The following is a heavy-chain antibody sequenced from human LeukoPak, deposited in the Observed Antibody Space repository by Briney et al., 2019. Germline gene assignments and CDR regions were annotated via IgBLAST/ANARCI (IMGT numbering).Heavy chain of an antibody. J-gene: IGHJ3*02. CDR1: GFTFSNAW. D-gene: IGHD4-17*01. Sequence: GGSLRLSCAASGFTFSNAWMSWVRQAPGKGLEWVGRIKSKTDGGTTDYAAPVKGRFTISRDDSKNTLYLQMNSLKTEDTAVYYCTTLATVTTNGAFDIWGQGTMVTVSS. CDR2: IKSKTDGGTT. V-gene: IGHV3-15*01. CDR3: TTLATVTTNGAFDI.